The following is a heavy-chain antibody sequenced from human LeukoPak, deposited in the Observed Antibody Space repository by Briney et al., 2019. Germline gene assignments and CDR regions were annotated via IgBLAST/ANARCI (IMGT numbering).Heavy chain of an antibody. CDR1: GYSICSGYY. J-gene: IGHJ3*02. CDR3: ARLRFEVVPAASDAFDI. D-gene: IGHD2-2*01. V-gene: IGHV4-38-2*01. Sequence: KPSETLSLTCAVSGYSICSGYYWGWIRQPPGKGLEWIGSIYHSGSTYYNPSLKSRVTISVDTSKNQFSLKLSSVAAADTAVYYCARLRFEVVPAASDAFDIWGQGTMVTVSS. CDR2: IYHSGST.